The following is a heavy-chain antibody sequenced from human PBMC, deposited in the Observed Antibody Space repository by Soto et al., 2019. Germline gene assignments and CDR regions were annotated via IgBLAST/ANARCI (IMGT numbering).Heavy chain of an antibody. J-gene: IGHJ4*02. CDR3: AKKRDNGADRYYFDD. D-gene: IGHD1-20*01. CDR1: GFTFSSYA. Sequence: EVQLLESGGILVHPGGSLRLSCEASGFTFSSYAMTRVRQAPGKGLEVVSAISGSGYSTYYADSVKGRFSISRNQSKNSLYLQVLSLRVADTAVYFYAKKRDNGADRYYFDDWGQGTLVTVSS. CDR2: ISGSGYST. V-gene: IGHV3-23*01.